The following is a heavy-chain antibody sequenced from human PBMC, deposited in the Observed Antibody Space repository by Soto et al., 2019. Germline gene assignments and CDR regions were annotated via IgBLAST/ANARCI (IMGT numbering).Heavy chain of an antibody. V-gene: IGHV3-30-3*01. Sequence: PVGSLRLSCAASEFSFSSYAMHWIRQAPGKGLEWVAVISFDGNIIHYADSVKGRFIISRDNSKNTLYLQMHSLSGEDTAVYYCARTFDTITYYFDYWGQGTLVTVSS. CDR3: ARTFDTITYYFDY. D-gene: IGHD3-9*01. CDR1: EFSFSSYA. CDR2: ISFDGNII. J-gene: IGHJ4*02.